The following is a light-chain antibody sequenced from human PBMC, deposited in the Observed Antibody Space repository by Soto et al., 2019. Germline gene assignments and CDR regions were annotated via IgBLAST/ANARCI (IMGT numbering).Light chain of an antibody. Sequence: EIVMTQSPATLSVSPGERATLSCRASQSVSGSLAWYQQKPGPAPRLLIYGASTRATGIPDRFSGSGSGTEFTLTISSLQSEDFAVYYCQQYNNWLRTFGQGTKVEIK. CDR2: GAS. CDR1: QSVSGS. V-gene: IGKV3-15*01. CDR3: QQYNNWLRT. J-gene: IGKJ1*01.